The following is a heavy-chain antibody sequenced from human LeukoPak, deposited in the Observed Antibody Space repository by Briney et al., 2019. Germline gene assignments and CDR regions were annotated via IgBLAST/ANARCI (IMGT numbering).Heavy chain of an antibody. D-gene: IGHD5-18*01. CDR3: ARVGYSYGPYNWFDP. V-gene: IGHV4-34*01. J-gene: IGHJ5*02. Sequence: SETLSLTCAVYGGSFSGYYWSWIRQPPGKGLEWIGEINHSGSTNYNPSLKSRVTISVDTSKNQFSLKLSCVTAADTAVYYCARVGYSYGPYNWFDPWGQGTLVTVSS. CDR2: INHSGST. CDR1: GGSFSGYY.